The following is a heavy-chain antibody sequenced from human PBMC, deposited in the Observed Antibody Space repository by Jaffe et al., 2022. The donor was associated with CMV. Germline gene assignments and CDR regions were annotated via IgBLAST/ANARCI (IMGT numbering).Heavy chain of an antibody. Sequence: QVQLQESGPGLVKPSETLSLTCTVSGGSISSYYWSWIRQPPGKGLEWIGYIYYSGSTNYNPSLKSRVTISVDTSKNQFSLKLSSVTAADTAVYYCARRRIYYGSGSDYYMDVWGKGTTVTVSS. CDR1: GGSISSYY. CDR3: ARRRIYYGSGSDYYMDV. J-gene: IGHJ6*03. V-gene: IGHV4-59*01. D-gene: IGHD3-10*01. CDR2: IYYSGST.